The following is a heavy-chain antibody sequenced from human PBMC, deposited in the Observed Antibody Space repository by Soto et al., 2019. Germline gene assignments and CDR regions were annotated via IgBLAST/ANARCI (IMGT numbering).Heavy chain of an antibody. CDR2: ISYSGGT. V-gene: IGHV4-31*03. CDR3: ARKDSGYADYMDV. J-gene: IGHJ6*03. D-gene: IGHD5-12*01. Sequence: QVQLQESGPGLVKPSQTLSLTCTVSGGSISRGGYYWSWIRQHPGKGLEWIGYISYSGGTYYNPSPKSRVTIAVDTSENQFSLRLSSVTDADTAVYYCARKDSGYADYMDVWGKWTTVTVSS. CDR1: GGSISRGGYY.